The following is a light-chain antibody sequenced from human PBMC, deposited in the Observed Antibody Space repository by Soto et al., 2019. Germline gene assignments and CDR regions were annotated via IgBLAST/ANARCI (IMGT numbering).Light chain of an antibody. CDR2: EVS. Sequence: QSVLTQPASVSGSPGQSITISCTGTSSDVGGYNYVSWYQQHPGKAPKLMIYEVSNRPSGVSNRFSGSKSGNTASLTISGLQAEHEADYYCSSYTSSSTLVVFGGGTKLTVL. CDR3: SSYTSSSTLVV. J-gene: IGLJ2*01. CDR1: SSDVGGYNY. V-gene: IGLV2-14*01.